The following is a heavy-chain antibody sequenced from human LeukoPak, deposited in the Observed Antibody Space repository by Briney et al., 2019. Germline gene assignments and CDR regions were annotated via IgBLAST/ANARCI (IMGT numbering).Heavy chain of an antibody. J-gene: IGHJ4*02. CDR2: ISYDGSNK. D-gene: IGHD3-10*01. V-gene: IGHV3-30*18. Sequence: GRSLRLSCAASGFTFSSYGMHWVRQAPGKGLEWVAVISYDGSNKYYADSVKGRFTISRDNSKNTLYLQMNSLRAEDTAVYYCAKDESYYYGSGSYYTADYWGQGTLVTVSS. CDR1: GFTFSSYG. CDR3: AKDESYYYGSGSYYTADY.